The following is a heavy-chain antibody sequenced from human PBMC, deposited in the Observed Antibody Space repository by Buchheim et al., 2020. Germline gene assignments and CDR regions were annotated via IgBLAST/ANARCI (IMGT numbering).Heavy chain of an antibody. Sequence: QVQLVESGGGVVQPGRSLRLSCAASGFTFSSYGMHWVRQAPGKGLEWVAVISYDGSNKYYADSVKGRFTISRDNSKKPLYLQMNSLRAEDTAVYYCAKSSSSWYAHFDYWGQGTL. CDR2: ISYDGSNK. D-gene: IGHD6-13*01. CDR3: AKSSSSWYAHFDY. V-gene: IGHV3-30*18. J-gene: IGHJ4*02. CDR1: GFTFSSYG.